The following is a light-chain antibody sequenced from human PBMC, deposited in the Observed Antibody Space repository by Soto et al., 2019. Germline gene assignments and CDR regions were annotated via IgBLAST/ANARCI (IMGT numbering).Light chain of an antibody. CDR2: EVN. V-gene: IGLV2-14*01. CDR3: CSYTGTTSPGV. CDR1: SSDIGAYDY. Sequence: QSALTQPASVSGSPGESIIISCTGSSSDIGAYDYVSWYQHHPGRAPKVIIFEVNDRASGVSHRFSGSKSGNTASLTISGLQAEDEADYDCCSYTGTTSPGVFGGGTKLTVL. J-gene: IGLJ3*02.